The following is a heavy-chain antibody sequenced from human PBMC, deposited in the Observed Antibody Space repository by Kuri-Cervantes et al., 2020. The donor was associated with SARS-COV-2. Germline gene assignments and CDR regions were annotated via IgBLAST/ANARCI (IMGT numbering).Heavy chain of an antibody. CDR2: ISYDGSNK. D-gene: IGHD2-2*01. CDR3: ARVAFTCSSTSCYRLESFLGAFDI. CDR1: GFTFSSYA. J-gene: IGHJ3*02. V-gene: IGHV3-30-3*01. Sequence: GGSLRLSCAASGFTFSSYAMHWVRQAPGKGLEWVAVISYDGSNKYYADSVKGRFTISRDNSKNTLYLQMNSLRAEDTAVYYCARVAFTCSSTSCYRLESFLGAFDIWGQGTMVTVSS.